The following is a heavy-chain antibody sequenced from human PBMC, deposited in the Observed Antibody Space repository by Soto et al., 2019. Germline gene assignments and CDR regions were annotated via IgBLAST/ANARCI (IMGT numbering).Heavy chain of an antibody. CDR3: ANALCTSCYKNANWFYP. V-gene: IGHV3-23*01. D-gene: IGHD2-2*02. J-gene: IGHJ5*02. CDR2: ISGSGGST. Sequence: GGSLRLSCAASGFTFSSYAMSWVRQGPGKGLEWVSAISGSGGSTYYADSVKGRFTISRDNSKNTLYLQMNSLRAEDTAVYCCANALCTSCYKNANWFYPWGQGTLVTVS. CDR1: GFTFSSYA.